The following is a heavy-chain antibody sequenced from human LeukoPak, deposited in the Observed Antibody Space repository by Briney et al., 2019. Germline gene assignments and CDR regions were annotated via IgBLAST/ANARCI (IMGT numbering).Heavy chain of an antibody. Sequence: GGPLRLSCAASGFTVSSSYMSWVRQAPGKGLEWVSVIYSGGSAYYADSVKGRFTISRDNSKNTLFLQMNSLRAEDTAAYYCARNYGDYVFIIGYWGQGTLVTVSS. V-gene: IGHV3-53*01. CDR3: ARNYGDYVFIIGY. J-gene: IGHJ4*02. CDR1: GFTVSSSY. D-gene: IGHD4-17*01. CDR2: IYSGGSA.